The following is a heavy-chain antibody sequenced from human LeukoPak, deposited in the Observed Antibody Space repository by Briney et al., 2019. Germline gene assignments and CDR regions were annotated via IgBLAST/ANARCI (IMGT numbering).Heavy chain of an antibody. CDR1: GFTFSSYS. CDR3: ARDQIAVAGHAFDI. CDR2: ISSSSSYI. V-gene: IGHV3-21*01. D-gene: IGHD6-19*01. J-gene: IGHJ3*02. Sequence: MTGGSLRLSCAASGFTFSSYSMNWVRQAPGKGLEWVSSISSSSSYIYHADSVKGRFTISRDNAKNSLYLQMNSLRAEDTAVYYCARDQIAVAGHAFDIWGQGTMVTVSS.